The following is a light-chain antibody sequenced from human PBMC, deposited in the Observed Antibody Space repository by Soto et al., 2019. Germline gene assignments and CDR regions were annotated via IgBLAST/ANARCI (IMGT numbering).Light chain of an antibody. CDR1: SSDVGGYNY. CDR2: DVS. V-gene: IGLV2-14*01. CDR3: ISYTSSSTWV. Sequence: QSVLTQPASVSGSPGQSLTISCTGTSSDVGGYNYVSWYQQHPGKVPKLMIYDVSNRPSGVSNRFSGSKSGNTASLTISGLQAEDEADYYCISYTSSSTWVFGGGTKVTVL. J-gene: IGLJ3*02.